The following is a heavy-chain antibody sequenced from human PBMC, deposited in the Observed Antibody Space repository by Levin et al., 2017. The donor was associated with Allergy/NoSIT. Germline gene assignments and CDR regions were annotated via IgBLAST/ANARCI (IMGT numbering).Heavy chain of an antibody. CDR3: ARDVKLVVYAIVNYYYYYMDV. CDR2: ISSSGSTI. D-gene: IGHD2-8*02. V-gene: IGHV3-11*01. J-gene: IGHJ6*03. CDR1: GFTFSDYY. Sequence: GESLKISCAASGFTFSDYYMSWIRQAPGKGLEWVSYISSSGSTIYYADSVKGRFTISRDNAKNSLYLQMNSLRAEDTAVYYCARDVKLVVYAIVNYYYYYMDVWGKGTTVTVSS.